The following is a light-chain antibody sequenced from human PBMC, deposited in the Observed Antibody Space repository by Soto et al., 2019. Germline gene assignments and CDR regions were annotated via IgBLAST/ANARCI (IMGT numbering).Light chain of an antibody. Sequence: QSVLPQPASVSGSPGQSITISCTGTSSDVGGYNYVSWYQQHPGKAPKLMIYDVSNRPSGVSNRFSGSKSGNTASLTISGLQAEDEADYYCSSYTSSSTLGVFGTGTRSPS. V-gene: IGLV2-14*01. CDR2: DVS. CDR1: SSDVGGYNY. J-gene: IGLJ1*01. CDR3: SSYTSSSTLGV.